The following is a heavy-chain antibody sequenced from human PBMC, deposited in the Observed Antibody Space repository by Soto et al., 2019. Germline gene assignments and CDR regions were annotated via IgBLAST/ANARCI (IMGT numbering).Heavy chain of an antibody. V-gene: IGHV4-34*01. D-gene: IGHD3-9*01. CDR2: INHSGST. CDR1: GGSFSGYY. J-gene: IGHJ3*02. Sequence: QVQLQQWGAGLLKPSETLSLTCAVYGGSFSGYYWSWIRQPPGKGLEWIGEINHSGSTNYNPSLKSRVTFSVDTSKNQFSLKLSSVTAADTAVYYCARLPRYFDWLLFGPPRDAFDIWGQGTMVTVSS. CDR3: ARLPRYFDWLLFGPPRDAFDI.